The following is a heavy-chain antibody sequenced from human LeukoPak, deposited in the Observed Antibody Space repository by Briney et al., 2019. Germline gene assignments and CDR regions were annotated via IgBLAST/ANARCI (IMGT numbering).Heavy chain of an antibody. CDR1: GFTSTNYA. CDR3: VKGLVQTTMSYSVDY. CDR2: ISSDGNNN. V-gene: IGHV3-30*18. D-gene: IGHD1-1*01. Sequence: GRSLRLSCAASGFTSTNYALHWVRQTPVKGLEWITLISSDGNNNVYADSVKGRFTISRDNSRNTLYLQMNSLRAEDTVVYYCVKGLVQTTMSYSVDYWGQGALVTVSS. J-gene: IGHJ4*02.